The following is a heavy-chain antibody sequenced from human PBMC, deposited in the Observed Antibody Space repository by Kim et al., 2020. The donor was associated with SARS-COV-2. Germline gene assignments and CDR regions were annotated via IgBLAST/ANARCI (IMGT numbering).Heavy chain of an antibody. V-gene: IGHV4-31*03. CDR2: IYYSGST. CDR1: GGSISSGGYY. D-gene: IGHD3-3*01. J-gene: IGHJ5*02. CDR3: ARISSITIFGVAIVNWFDP. Sequence: SETLSLTCTVSGGSISSGGYYWSWIRQHPGKGLEWIGYIYYSGSTYYNPSLKSRVTISVDTSKNQFSLKLSSVTAADTAVYYRARISSITIFGVAIVNWFDPWGQGTLVTVSS.